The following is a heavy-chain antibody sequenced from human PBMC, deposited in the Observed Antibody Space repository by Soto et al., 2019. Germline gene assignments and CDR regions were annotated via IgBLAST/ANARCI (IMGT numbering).Heavy chain of an antibody. J-gene: IGHJ5*02. V-gene: IGHV4-59*01. CDR2: IYYSGST. D-gene: IGHD3-22*01. Sequence: IRQPPGKGLEWIGYIYYSGSTNYNPSLKSRVTISVDTSKNQFSLKLSSVTAADTAVYYCARVTQYYDSSGYFYNWFDPWGQGTLVTVSS. CDR3: ARVTQYYDSSGYFYNWFDP.